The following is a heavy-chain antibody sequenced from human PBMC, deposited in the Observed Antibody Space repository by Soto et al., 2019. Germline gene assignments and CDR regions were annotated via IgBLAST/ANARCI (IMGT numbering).Heavy chain of an antibody. Sequence: SGPTLVNPTQTLTLTCTFSGFSLSTSGMCVSWIRQPPGKALEWLALIDWDDDKYYSTSLKTRLTISKDTSKNQVVLTMTNMDPVDTATCYCERIPPQTYYYDSSGYLGAFDIWGQGTMVTVSS. CDR1: GFSLSTSGMC. D-gene: IGHD3-22*01. CDR3: ERIPPQTYYYDSSGYLGAFDI. V-gene: IGHV2-70*01. J-gene: IGHJ3*02. CDR2: IDWDDDK.